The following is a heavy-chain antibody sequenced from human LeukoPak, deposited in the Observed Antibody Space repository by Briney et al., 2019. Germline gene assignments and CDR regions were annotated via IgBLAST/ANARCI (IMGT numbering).Heavy chain of an antibody. CDR1: GGSFSGYY. J-gene: IGHJ4*02. CDR3: ATLGRVRGIINPSFDY. CDR2: INHSGST. D-gene: IGHD3-10*01. V-gene: IGHV4-34*01. Sequence: SETLSLTCAVYGGSFSGYYWSWIRQPPGKGLEWIGEINHSGSTNYNSSLKSRVTISVETPKNQFSLKLSSVTAADTAVYYCATLGRVRGIINPSFDYWGQGTLVTVSS.